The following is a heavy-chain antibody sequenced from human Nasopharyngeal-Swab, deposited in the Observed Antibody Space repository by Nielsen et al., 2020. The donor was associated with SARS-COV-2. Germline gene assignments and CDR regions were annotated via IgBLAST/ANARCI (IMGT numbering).Heavy chain of an antibody. CDR2: IRYDRSNK. D-gene: IGHD3-10*01. J-gene: IGHJ6*03. CDR3: AKDRVIYGSGYYYMDV. V-gene: IGHV3-30*02. CDR1: GFTFSSYG. Sequence: GGSLRLSCAASGFTFSSYGMHWVRQAPGKGLEWVAFIRYDRSNKYYADSVKGRFTISRDNSKNTLYLQMNSLRAEDTAVYYCAKDRVIYGSGYYYMDVWGKGTTVTVSS.